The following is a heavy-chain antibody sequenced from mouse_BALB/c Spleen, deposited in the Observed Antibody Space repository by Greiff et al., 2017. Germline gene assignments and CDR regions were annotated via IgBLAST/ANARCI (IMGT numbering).Heavy chain of an antibody. Sequence: QVQLKESGAELVKPGASVKLSCKASGYTFTSYYMYWVKQRPGQGLEWIGEINPSNGGTNFNEKFKSKATLTVDKSSSTAYMQLSSLTSEDSAVYYCTRSQGAMDCWGQGTSVTVSS. CDR1: GYTFTSYY. CDR3: TRSQGAMDC. V-gene: IGHV1S81*02. D-gene: IGHD3-1*01. J-gene: IGHJ4*01. CDR2: INPSNGGT.